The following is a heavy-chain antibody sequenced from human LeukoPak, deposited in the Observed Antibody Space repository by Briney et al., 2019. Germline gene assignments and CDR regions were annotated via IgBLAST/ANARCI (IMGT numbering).Heavy chain of an antibody. D-gene: IGHD3-10*01. J-gene: IGHJ4*02. Sequence: GGSLRLSCAASGFTFSSYAMHWVRQAPGKGREYVSAISSNGGSTYYANSVKGRFTISRDNSKNTLYLQMGSLRAEDMAVYYCARDRDGSGSYVFDYWGQGTLVTVSS. CDR2: ISSNGGST. CDR3: ARDRDGSGSYVFDY. CDR1: GFTFSSYA. V-gene: IGHV3-64*01.